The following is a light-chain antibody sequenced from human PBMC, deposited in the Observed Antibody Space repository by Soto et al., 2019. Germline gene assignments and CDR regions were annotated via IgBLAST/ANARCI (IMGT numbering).Light chain of an antibody. CDR2: DVS. J-gene: IGLJ1*01. CDR1: SSDVGGYNY. Sequence: QSVLTQPRSVSGAPGQSVTIACTGTSSDVGGYNYVSWYQLHPGKAPKLMIYDVSKRPSGVPDRFSGSKSGNTASLTISGLQAEDEADYYCCSYAGSDTLYLSGNGTKFTVL. V-gene: IGLV2-11*01. CDR3: CSYAGSDTLYL.